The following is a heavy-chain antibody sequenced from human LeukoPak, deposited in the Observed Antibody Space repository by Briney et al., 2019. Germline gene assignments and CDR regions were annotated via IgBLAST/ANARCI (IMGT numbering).Heavy chain of an antibody. CDR3: AREANVAVAGGYDY. CDR2: INPNSGGT. V-gene: IGHV1-2*02. CDR1: GGTFSSYA. D-gene: IGHD6-19*01. J-gene: IGHJ4*02. Sequence: ASVKVSCKASGGTFSSYAISWVRQAPGQGLEWMGWINPNSGGTNYAQKFQGRVTMTRDTSISTAYMELSRLRSDDTAVYYCAREANVAVAGGYDYWGQGTLVTVSS.